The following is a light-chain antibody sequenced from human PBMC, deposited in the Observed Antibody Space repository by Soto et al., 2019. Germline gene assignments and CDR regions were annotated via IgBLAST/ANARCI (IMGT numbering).Light chain of an antibody. CDR2: AAF. V-gene: IGKV1-9*01. J-gene: IGKJ3*01. CDR1: QGISSY. Sequence: DIQLTQSPSFLSASVGDRVTITCRASQGISSYLAWYQQKPGKAPKLLIYAAFTLQSGVPSRFSGSGSGTEFTLTISSLQPEDFATYYCQQSYSTPRAFGPGTKVDIK. CDR3: QQSYSTPRA.